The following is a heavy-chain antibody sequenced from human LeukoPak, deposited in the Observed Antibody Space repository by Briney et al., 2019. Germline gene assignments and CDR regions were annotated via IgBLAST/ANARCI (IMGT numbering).Heavy chain of an antibody. Sequence: ASVKVSCEASGYTFTSYYMHWVRQAPGQGLEWMGIINPSGGSTSYAQKFQGRVTMTRDMSTSTAYMELSSLRSEDTAVYYCARARRHNWFDPWGQGTLVTVSS. V-gene: IGHV1-46*01. CDR2: INPSGGST. CDR3: ARARRHNWFDP. CDR1: GYTFTSYY. J-gene: IGHJ5*02.